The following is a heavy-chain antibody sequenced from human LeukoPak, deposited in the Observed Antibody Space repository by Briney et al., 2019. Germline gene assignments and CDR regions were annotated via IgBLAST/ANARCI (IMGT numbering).Heavy chain of an antibody. CDR2: ISAYTGNT. J-gene: IGHJ4*02. D-gene: IGHD6-19*01. Sequence: ASVKVSCKASGYTFSSYGISWVRQAPGQGLEWMGWISAYTGNTKYAQKFQDRVTMTTDTSTSTAYMELRNLRSDDTAVYYCARDKAVLGTFPTRAPGYGGQGTLVTVSS. V-gene: IGHV1-18*01. CDR3: ARDKAVLGTFPTRAPGY. CDR1: GYTFSSYG.